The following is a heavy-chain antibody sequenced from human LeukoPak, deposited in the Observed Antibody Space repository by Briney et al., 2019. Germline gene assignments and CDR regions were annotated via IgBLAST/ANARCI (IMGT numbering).Heavy chain of an antibody. Sequence: GGSLRLSCAASGLTFSSYSMNWVRQAAGKGLKGVSYISSSSSTIYYADSVKGRFTISRDNAKNSLSLQITSLRDEDRAVYYCARVVGATDYWGQGTLVTVSS. CDR3: ARVVGATDY. J-gene: IGHJ4*02. V-gene: IGHV3-48*02. D-gene: IGHD1-26*01. CDR1: GLTFSSYS. CDR2: ISSSSSTI.